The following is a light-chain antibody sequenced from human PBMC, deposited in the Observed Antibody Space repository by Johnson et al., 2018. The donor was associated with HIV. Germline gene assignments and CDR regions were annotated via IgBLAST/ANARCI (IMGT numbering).Light chain of an antibody. Sequence: QSVLTQPPSVSAAPGQKVTISCSGSSSNIGNNYVSWYQQLPGTAPKLLIYENNKRPSGIPDRFSGSKSGASATPDITGLQTGDEAYYYCGPWEYSLNVYVFGTGTKVTVL. CDR1: SSNIGNNY. CDR2: ENN. CDR3: GPWEYSLNVYV. V-gene: IGLV1-51*02. J-gene: IGLJ1*01.